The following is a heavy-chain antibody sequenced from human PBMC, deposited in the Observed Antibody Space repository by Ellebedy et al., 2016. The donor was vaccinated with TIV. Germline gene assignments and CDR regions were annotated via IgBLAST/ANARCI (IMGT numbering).Heavy chain of an antibody. CDR3: ARAPDRNNALWTGTSYHDNAMDV. CDR1: GFTFSTYS. D-gene: IGHD3/OR15-3a*01. V-gene: IGHV3-48*02. J-gene: IGHJ6*02. Sequence: GGSLRLXXVASGFTFSTYSMNWVRQAPGKGLEWVSYISSDGTTIYYADSVRGRFTISRDNAKKSLYLQFNSQTEEDTAVYYCARAPDRNNALWTGTSYHDNAMDVWGQGTTVTVSS. CDR2: ISSDGTTI.